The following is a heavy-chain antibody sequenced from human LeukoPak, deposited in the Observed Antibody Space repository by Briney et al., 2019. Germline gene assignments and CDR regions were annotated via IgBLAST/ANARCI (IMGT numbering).Heavy chain of an antibody. V-gene: IGHV4-34*01. CDR3: ARVPGVVITHYAFDI. CDR2: INHSGRI. CDR1: GGSFSGYY. Sequence: SETLSLTCAVYGGSFSGYYWSWIRQPPEKGLGWIGEINHSGRIQYNPSLKSRVTISVDTSKNQFSLNLSSVTAADTAVYYCARVPGVVITHYAFDIWGQGTMVTVSS. D-gene: IGHD3-16*01. J-gene: IGHJ3*02.